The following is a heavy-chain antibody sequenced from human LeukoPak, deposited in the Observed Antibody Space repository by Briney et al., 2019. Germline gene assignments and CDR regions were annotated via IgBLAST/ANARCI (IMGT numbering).Heavy chain of an antibody. D-gene: IGHD1-26*01. V-gene: IGHV4-34*01. CDR2: INHRGTT. CDR3: ARSWAGMYYPFYYFDY. J-gene: IGHJ4*02. CDR1: GDSFSGYY. Sequence: SETLSLTCAVYGDSFSGYYWSWIRQPPGKGLEWIAEINHRGTTHYNPSLKSRVNISADTSKNQFSLHLDSVTVADTAVYYCARSWAGMYYPFYYFDYWGQGTLVSVSS.